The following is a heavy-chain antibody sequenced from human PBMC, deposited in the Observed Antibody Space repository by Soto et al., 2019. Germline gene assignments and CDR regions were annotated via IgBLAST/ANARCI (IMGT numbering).Heavy chain of an antibody. D-gene: IGHD3-10*01. CDR3: ARSESGYYYYYGMDA. V-gene: IGHV4-59*01. J-gene: IGHJ6*02. CDR1: GGSISSYY. CDR2: IYYSGST. Sequence: SETRSLTCTVSGGSISSYYWSWIRQPPGKGLEWIGYIYYSGSTNYNPSLKSRVTISVDTSKNQFSLKLSSVTAADTAVYYCARSESGYYYYYGMDAWGQGTTVTVSS.